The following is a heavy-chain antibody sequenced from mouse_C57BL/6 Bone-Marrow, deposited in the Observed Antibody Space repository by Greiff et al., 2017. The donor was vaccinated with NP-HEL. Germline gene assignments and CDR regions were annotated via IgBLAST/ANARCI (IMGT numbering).Heavy chain of an antibody. D-gene: IGHD1-1*01. CDR3: ARDRDTTVVGDWYFDV. CDR1: GFTFSSYA. V-gene: IGHV5-4*01. J-gene: IGHJ1*03. CDR2: ISDGGSYT. Sequence: EVQLVESGGGLVKPGGSLKLSCAASGFTFSSYAMSWVRQTPEKRLEWVATISDGGSYTYYPDNVKGRFTISRDNAKNNLYLQMSHLKSEDTAMYYCARDRDTTVVGDWYFDVWGTGTTRTVSS.